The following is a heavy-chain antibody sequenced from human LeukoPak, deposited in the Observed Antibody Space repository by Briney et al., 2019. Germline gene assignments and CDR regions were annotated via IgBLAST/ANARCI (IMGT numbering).Heavy chain of an antibody. CDR3: ARHVSAYSSGLPYSIDV. CDR2: IDFSAST. V-gene: IGHV4-39*01. CDR1: GGSISSSSDY. J-gene: IGHJ6*03. Sequence: SETLSLTCTVSGGSISSSSDYWGWVRQPAGRGREWIGSIDFSASTYYTPSLKSRFTISVDTSKNQFSLKLSSVTAADTAVYYCARHVSAYSSGLPYSIDVWGKGTTVTVSS. D-gene: IGHD6-19*01.